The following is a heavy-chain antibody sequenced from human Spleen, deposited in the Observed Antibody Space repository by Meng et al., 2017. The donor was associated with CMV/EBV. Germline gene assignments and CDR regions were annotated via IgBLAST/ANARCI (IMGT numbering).Heavy chain of an antibody. CDR2: IYYNGNT. D-gene: IGHD1-20*01. J-gene: IGHJ5*02. Sequence: CTVSGGSMGSGTYHWAWIRQPPGKGLEWIGSIYYNGNTFYNPSLKSRVTISGDTSKNQFSLKVSSLTAADTAVYYCALTAVNWFDPWGHGTLVTVSS. CDR1: GGSMGSGTYH. V-gene: IGHV4-39*07. CDR3: ALTAVNWFDP.